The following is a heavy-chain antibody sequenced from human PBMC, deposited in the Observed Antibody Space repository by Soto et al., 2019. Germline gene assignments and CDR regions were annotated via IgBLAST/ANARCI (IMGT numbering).Heavy chain of an antibody. V-gene: IGHV3-23*01. CDR2: MSPNGQGI. D-gene: IGHD3-10*01. CDR3: AKDRQYPGDHFHY. J-gene: IGHJ4*02. Sequence: EVKLLESGGGLVQPGGSLRLSCGVSGFTVTSNGVSWVRQAPGKGLEWVSAMSPNGQGIWYADSVKGRLTISRDISRNPVFLQMDSLRAEDTAVYYCAKDRQYPGDHFHYWGQGTLVTVSS. CDR1: GFTVTSNG.